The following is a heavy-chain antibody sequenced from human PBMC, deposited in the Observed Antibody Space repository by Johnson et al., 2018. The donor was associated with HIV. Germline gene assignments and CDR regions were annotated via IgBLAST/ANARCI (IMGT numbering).Heavy chain of an antibody. CDR1: EFTFSYYW. CDR2: IHNDGRRT. V-gene: IGHV3-74*01. J-gene: IGHJ3*01. D-gene: IGHD1-14*01. Sequence: VQLVESGGGLIQPGGSLTLSCEGSEFTFSYYWMHWVRQAPGKGPVWVSHIHNDGRRTTYADSVKGRFTIYRDNAKNRVYMQMDNLRVEDTAVYYCARGDRGGFDLWGQGTMVTVSS. CDR3: ARGDRGGFDL.